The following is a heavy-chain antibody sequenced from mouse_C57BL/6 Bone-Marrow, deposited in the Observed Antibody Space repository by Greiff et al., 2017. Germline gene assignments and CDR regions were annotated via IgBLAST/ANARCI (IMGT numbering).Heavy chain of an antibody. CDR3: VRHGKGLDY. V-gene: IGHV10-1*01. Sequence: EVKLMESGGGLVQPKGSLTLSCAASGFSFNTYAMNWVRQAPGKGLEWVARIRSKSNNYATYYADSVKDRFTISRDDSESMLYLQMNNLKTADTAMYYCVRHGKGLDYWGQGTTLTVSS. CDR1: GFSFNTYA. D-gene: IGHD1-1*01. J-gene: IGHJ2*01. CDR2: IRSKSNNYAT.